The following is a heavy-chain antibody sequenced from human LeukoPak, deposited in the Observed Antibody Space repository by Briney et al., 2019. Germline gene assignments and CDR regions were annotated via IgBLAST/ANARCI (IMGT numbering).Heavy chain of an antibody. Sequence: PSQTLSLTCTVSGGSISSGSYYWTWIRQPAGKGLEWIGHIYTSGATSYNPSLQSRVTISVDTSKHEFSLKQTSLTAADTAVYYCARTGGGVGWFGTIDSWGQGTLVTVS. V-gene: IGHV4-61*09. D-gene: IGHD1-14*01. J-gene: IGHJ4*02. CDR2: IYTSGAT. CDR3: ARTGGGVGWFGTIDS. CDR1: GGSISSGSYY.